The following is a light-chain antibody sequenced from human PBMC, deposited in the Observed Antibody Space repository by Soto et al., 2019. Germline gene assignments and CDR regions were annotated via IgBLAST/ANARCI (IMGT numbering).Light chain of an antibody. V-gene: IGLV3-21*02. J-gene: IGLJ1*01. Sequence: SYELTQPPSVSVAPGQTARITCGGNNIGSKSVHWYQQKPGQAPVLVVCDDSVRPSGIPERFSGSNSGNTATLTISRVEAGDEADYYCQVWDSGSDHYVFGTGTK. CDR3: QVWDSGSDHYV. CDR2: DDS. CDR1: NIGSKS.